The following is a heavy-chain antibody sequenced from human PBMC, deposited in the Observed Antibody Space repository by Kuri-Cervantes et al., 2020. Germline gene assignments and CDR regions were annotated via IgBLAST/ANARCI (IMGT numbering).Heavy chain of an antibody. J-gene: IGHJ4*02. V-gene: IGHV3-30*12. CDR2: ISYDGSNK. CDR1: GFTFSSYG. Sequence: GGSLRLSCAASGFTFSSYGMHWVRQAPGKGLEWVAVISYDGSNKYYADSVKGRFTISRDNSKNTLYLQMNSLRAEDTAVYYCAKDHSSDYYYFDYWGQGTLVTVSS. D-gene: IGHD3-22*01. CDR3: AKDHSSDYYYFDY.